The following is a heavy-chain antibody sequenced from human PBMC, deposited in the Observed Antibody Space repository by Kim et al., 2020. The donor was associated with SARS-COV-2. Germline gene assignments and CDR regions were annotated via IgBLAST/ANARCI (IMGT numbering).Heavy chain of an antibody. D-gene: IGHD1-26*01. CDR2: IIPIFGTA. V-gene: IGHV1-69*06. Sequence: SVKVSCKASGGTFSSYAISWVRQAPGQGLEWMGGIIPIFGTANYAQKFQGRVTITADKSTSTAYMELSSLRSEDTAVYYCARDPGKWEQAPSWGQGTLVTVSS. CDR3: ARDPGKWEQAPS. CDR1: GGTFSSYA. J-gene: IGHJ5*02.